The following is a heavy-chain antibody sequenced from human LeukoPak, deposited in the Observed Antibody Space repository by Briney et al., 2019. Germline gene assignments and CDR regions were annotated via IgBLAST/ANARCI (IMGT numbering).Heavy chain of an antibody. CDR2: IYSVGST. Sequence: PWASVKLSCAASGFTFSSNYMSWVRQAPGQGLEWVAVIYSVGSTYYSDHVKRRFIMSRDNDKNTVYLQMNSRRAADAAVYYCAREHNYGYAFDYWGQGTLVTVSS. D-gene: IGHD5-18*01. CDR3: AREHNYGYAFDY. J-gene: IGHJ4*02. V-gene: IGHV3-53*01. CDR1: GFTFSSNY.